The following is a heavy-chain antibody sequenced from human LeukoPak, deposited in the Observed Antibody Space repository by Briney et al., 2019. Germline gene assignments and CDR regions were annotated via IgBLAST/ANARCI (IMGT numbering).Heavy chain of an antibody. Sequence: GGSLRLSCAASGFTFSSYEMNWVRQAPGKGLEWVSYISSSGSTIYYADSVKGRFTNSRDNAKNSLYLQMNSLRAEDTAVYYCASVGYCGGDCYSAHFDYWGQGTLVTVSS. J-gene: IGHJ4*02. CDR3: ASVGYCGGDCYSAHFDY. CDR1: GFTFSSYE. V-gene: IGHV3-48*03. D-gene: IGHD2-21*02. CDR2: ISSSGSTI.